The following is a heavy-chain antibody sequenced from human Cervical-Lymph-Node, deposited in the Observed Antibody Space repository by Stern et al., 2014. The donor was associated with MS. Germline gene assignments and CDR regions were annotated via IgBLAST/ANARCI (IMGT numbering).Heavy chain of an antibody. J-gene: IGHJ5*02. CDR1: GYSFTNYW. D-gene: IGHD2/OR15-2a*01. CDR2: IYPGDSDT. CDR3: ARHGGHTRLYMGNWFDP. V-gene: IGHV5-51*01. Sequence: EVQLVESGAEVKKTGESLKISCKASGYSFTNYWIGWVRQMPGKGLEWMGIIYPGDSDTRYSPSFQGQVTISADKSISTAYLQWRSLKASDTAVYYCARHGGHTRLYMGNWFDPWGQGTRVTVSS.